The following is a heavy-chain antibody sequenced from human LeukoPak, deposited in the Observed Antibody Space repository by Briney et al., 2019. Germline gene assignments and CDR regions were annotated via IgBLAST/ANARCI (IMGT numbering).Heavy chain of an antibody. V-gene: IGHV1-24*01. D-gene: IGHD6-13*01. Sequence: SVKVSCKVSGYTLTELSMHWVRQAPRQGLEWMRGFDAEDGETIYAQKFQGRLTMTEDTSTETAYMRLSSLRSEDTAVYYCARREIAVAGTGGDYYYYYGMDVWGQGTTVTVSS. CDR2: FDAEDGET. CDR1: GYTLTELS. J-gene: IGHJ6*02. CDR3: ARREIAVAGTGGDYYYYYGMDV.